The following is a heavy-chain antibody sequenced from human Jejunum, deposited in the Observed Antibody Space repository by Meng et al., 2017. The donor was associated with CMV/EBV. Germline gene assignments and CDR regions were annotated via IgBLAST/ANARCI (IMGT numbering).Heavy chain of an antibody. Sequence: IHWVRRAPGQGPGWMGLIRPDSGATNYAQNFRGRVTMTTDTSPTTAYMELSRLTSDDTAVYYCARVSDFYDSRGYLYDRSLDKWGQGTLVTVSS. CDR2: IRPDSGAT. CDR3: ARVSDFYDSRGYLYDRSLDK. D-gene: IGHD3-22*01. V-gene: IGHV1-2*02. J-gene: IGHJ4*02.